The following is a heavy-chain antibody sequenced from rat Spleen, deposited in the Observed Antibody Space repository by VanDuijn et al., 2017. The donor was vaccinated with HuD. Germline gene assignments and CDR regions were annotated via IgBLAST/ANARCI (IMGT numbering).Heavy chain of an antibody. CDR3: AVAGYGY. CDR2: ISTGGDYT. D-gene: IGHD4-3*01. Sequence: EVELVESGGGLVQPGRSLKLSCVASGFTFSRYWMYWVRQAPGKGLEWVASISTGGDYTFYRDSVKGRFTISRDNAKNTQYLLMDSLRSEDTATYYCAVAGYGYWGQGVMVTVSS. V-gene: IGHV5S13*01. CDR1: GFTFSRYW. J-gene: IGHJ2*01.